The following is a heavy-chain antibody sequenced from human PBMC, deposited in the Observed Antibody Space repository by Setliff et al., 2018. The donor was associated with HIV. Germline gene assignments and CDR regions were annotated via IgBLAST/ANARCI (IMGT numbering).Heavy chain of an antibody. Sequence: GSLRLSCAASGFTFSSYGMHWVRQAPGKGLEWVAVIWYDGSNKYYADSVKGRFTISRDNSKNTLYLQMNSLRAEDTATYYCAKEFEDLSGAYWGQGTLVTVSS. CDR3: AKEFEDLSGAY. CDR1: GFTFSSYG. V-gene: IGHV3-33*06. J-gene: IGHJ4*02. CDR2: IWYDGSNK. D-gene: IGHD3-10*01.